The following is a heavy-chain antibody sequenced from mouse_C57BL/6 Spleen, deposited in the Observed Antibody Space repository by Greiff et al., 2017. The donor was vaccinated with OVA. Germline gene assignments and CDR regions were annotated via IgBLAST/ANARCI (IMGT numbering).Heavy chain of an antibody. Sequence: QVQLQQSGAELAKPGASVKLSCKASGYTFTSYWMHWVQQRPGQGLEWIGYINPSSGYTKYNQKFKDKATLTADKSSSTAYMQLSSLTYEDSAVYYCARGGSSYDYAMDYWGQGTSVTVSS. CDR2: INPSSGYT. CDR1: GYTFTSYW. J-gene: IGHJ4*01. CDR3: ARGGSSYDYAMDY. D-gene: IGHD1-1*01. V-gene: IGHV1-7*01.